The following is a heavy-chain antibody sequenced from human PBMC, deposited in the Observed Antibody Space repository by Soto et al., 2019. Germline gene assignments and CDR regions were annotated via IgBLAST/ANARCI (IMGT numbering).Heavy chain of an antibody. D-gene: IGHD3-10*01. CDR1: GFTFSSYA. V-gene: IGHV3-23*01. J-gene: IGHJ4*02. CDR3: AASESYHKAAY. Sequence: DVQLLESGGGLGQPGGSLRLSCAASGFTFSSYAMSWVRQAPGKGLEWVSTVSVSGGTTYYADSVKGRFTISRDNPKNTLFLLMNGLRADDAAVYYCAASESYHKAAYWGQGALVTVSS. CDR2: VSVSGGTT.